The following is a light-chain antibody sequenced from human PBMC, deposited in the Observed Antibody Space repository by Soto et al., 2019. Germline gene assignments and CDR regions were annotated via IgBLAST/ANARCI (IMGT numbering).Light chain of an antibody. V-gene: IGKV1-5*01. CDR1: QSISSW. Sequence: DFQMTPFPSTLSASVGDRGTITCRASQSISSWLAWYQQKPGKAPKLLIYDASSLESGVPSRFSGSGSGTEFTLTISSLQPDDFATYYCQHYNSYSEAFGQGTKVDIK. J-gene: IGKJ1*01. CDR3: QHYNSYSEA. CDR2: DAS.